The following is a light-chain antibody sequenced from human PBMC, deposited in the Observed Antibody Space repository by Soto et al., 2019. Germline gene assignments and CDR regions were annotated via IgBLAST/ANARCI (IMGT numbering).Light chain of an antibody. CDR2: DAS. Sequence: DIQMTQSPSSLSASVGDRVSITCQASQDITNYLHWYQQKPGKAPILLIYDASNLATGVPSRFSGSGSGTHFTLTISSLQPEDVATFYCQQYDNLPLTFGPGTKVDIK. J-gene: IGKJ3*01. CDR3: QQYDNLPLT. V-gene: IGKV1-33*01. CDR1: QDITNY.